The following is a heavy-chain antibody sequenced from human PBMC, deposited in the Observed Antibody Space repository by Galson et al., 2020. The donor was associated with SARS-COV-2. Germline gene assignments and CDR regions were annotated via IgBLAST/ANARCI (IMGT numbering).Heavy chain of an antibody. Sequence: GGSLRLSCAASGFTFTNYAMHWVRQAPGKGLEWLTVISHDGKIQVYADSVKGRFTISRDNSGNMVFLQIVSLRPDDTALYYCTRDISGGASDIWGQGTMVTVSS. CDR1: GFTFTNYA. D-gene: IGHD1-26*01. CDR2: ISHDGKIQ. V-gene: IGHV3-30*04. CDR3: TRDISGGASDI. J-gene: IGHJ3*02.